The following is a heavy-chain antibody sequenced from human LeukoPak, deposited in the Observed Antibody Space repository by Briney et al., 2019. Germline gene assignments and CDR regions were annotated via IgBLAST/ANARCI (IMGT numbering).Heavy chain of an antibody. CDR1: GFTVSSYY. V-gene: IGHV3-53*01. Sequence: GGFLRLSCAASGFTVSSYYMSWVRQAPGKGLEWVSVIYSGGSTYYADSVKGRFTISRDNSKNTLYLQMNSLRAEDTAVYYCARDFTRLVGATDAFDIWGQGTMVTVSS. CDR2: IYSGGST. D-gene: IGHD1-26*01. CDR3: ARDFTRLVGATDAFDI. J-gene: IGHJ3*02.